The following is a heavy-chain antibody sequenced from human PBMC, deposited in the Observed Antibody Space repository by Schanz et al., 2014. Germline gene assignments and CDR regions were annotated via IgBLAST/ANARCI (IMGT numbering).Heavy chain of an antibody. J-gene: IGHJ6*02. D-gene: IGHD3-10*01. CDR1: GGTFSRYS. V-gene: IGHV1-69*02. CDR3: ASDTMGGNFVLDV. CDR2: IIPILGIT. Sequence: QVQLVQSGAEVKKPGSSVKVSCKASGGTFSRYSLNWVRQAPGQGLEWMGGIIPILGITNYAQNFQGRVTITADKSTSTAHMELNSLRPEDTAVYYCASDTMGGNFVLDVWGQGTTVTVSS.